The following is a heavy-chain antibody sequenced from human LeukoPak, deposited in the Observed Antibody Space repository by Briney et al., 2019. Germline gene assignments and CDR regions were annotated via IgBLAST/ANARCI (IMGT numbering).Heavy chain of an antibody. CDR2: INHSGST. V-gene: IGHV4-34*01. CDR3: ARLTHGDYIFDS. D-gene: IGHD4-17*01. Sequence: SETLSLTCAVYGGSFSGYYWSWIRQPPGKGLEWIGEINHSGSTNYNPSLKSRVTISVDTSKNQFSLKLSSVTAADTAVYYCARLTHGDYIFDSWGQGTLVTVSS. J-gene: IGHJ4*02. CDR1: GGSFSGYY.